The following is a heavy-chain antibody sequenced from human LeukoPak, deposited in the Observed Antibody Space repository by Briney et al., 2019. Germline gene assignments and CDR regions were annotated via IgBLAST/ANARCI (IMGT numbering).Heavy chain of an antibody. CDR1: GDSVSSNNAA. V-gene: IGHV6-1*01. J-gene: IGHJ5*02. CDR2: TYYRSKLYN. CDR3: TRGGTGHILHVATAGLDRDRFVFDP. Sequence: SQTLSLTCAISGDSVSSNNAAWNWIRQSPSRGLEWLGRTYYRSKLYNDYAVSVKSRITINPDTTKNQVSLQLNSVTPEDTAVYYCTRGGTGHILHVATAGLDRDRFVFDPWGQGTLVTVSS. D-gene: IGHD6-13*01.